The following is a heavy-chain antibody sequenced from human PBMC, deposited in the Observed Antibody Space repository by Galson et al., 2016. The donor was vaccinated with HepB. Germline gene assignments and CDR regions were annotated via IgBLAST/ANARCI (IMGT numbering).Heavy chain of an antibody. CDR3: VRQDGDSRHLYYYAMDV. CDR2: IYLSDSDT. J-gene: IGHJ6*02. V-gene: IGHV5-51*01. D-gene: IGHD4-17*01. CDR1: GHSVNTFW. Sequence: QSGAEVTKPGDSLRISCKASGHSVNTFWIGWLRQMPGRGLECLGIIYLSDSDTRYSPVFQGHVTISADKSTSTAYLQWSSLKASDTAIYYCVRQDGDSRHLYYYAMDVWGQGTTVIVS.